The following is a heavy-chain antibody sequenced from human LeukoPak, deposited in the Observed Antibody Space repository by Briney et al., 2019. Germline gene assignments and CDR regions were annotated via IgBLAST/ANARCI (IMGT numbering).Heavy chain of an antibody. Sequence: SETLSLTCTISGGSISSYYWSWIRQPPGKGLEWIGYIYTSGSTNYNPSLKSRVTMSLDTSKNQFSLKLSSVTAADTAIYYCARHYSGTVPPAYWGQGTLVTVSP. CDR1: GGSISSYY. V-gene: IGHV4-4*09. CDR2: IYTSGST. CDR3: ARHYSGTVPPAY. J-gene: IGHJ4*02. D-gene: IGHD1-1*01.